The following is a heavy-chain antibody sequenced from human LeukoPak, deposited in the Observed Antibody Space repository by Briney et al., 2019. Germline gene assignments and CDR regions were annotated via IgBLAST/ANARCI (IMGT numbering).Heavy chain of an antibody. Sequence: GGSLRLSCVASGFTFSSYEMNWVRQAPGKGLEWVSYISSSGSTIYYADSVKGRFTISRDNAKNSLYLQMNSLRAEDTAVYYCARGVGATTKAWYYWGQGTLVTVSS. V-gene: IGHV3-48*03. D-gene: IGHD1-26*01. CDR3: ARGVGATTKAWYY. J-gene: IGHJ4*02. CDR1: GFTFSSYE. CDR2: ISSSGSTI.